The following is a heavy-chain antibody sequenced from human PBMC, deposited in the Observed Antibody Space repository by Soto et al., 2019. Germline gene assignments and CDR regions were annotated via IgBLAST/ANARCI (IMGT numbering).Heavy chain of an antibody. CDR3: ARGSTSSPTPGDY. D-gene: IGHD2-2*01. CDR1: GGSISSGGYY. CDR2: IYYSGST. V-gene: IGHV4-31*03. J-gene: IGHJ4*02. Sequence: QVQLQESGPGLVKPSQTLSLTCTVSGGSISSGGYYWSWIRQHPGTGLEWIGYIYYSGSTYYNPSLKSRVTISVDTSKTLFSLKLRSVTAAATAVYYCARGSTSSPTPGDYWGQGTLVTVSS.